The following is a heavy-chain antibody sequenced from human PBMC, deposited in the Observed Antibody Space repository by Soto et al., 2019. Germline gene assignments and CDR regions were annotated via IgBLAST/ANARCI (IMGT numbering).Heavy chain of an antibody. J-gene: IGHJ6*02. CDR2: IYYSGST. CDR3: ARVVSPRAYYYYGMDV. Sequence: QVQLQESGPGLVKPSETLSLTCTVSGGSISSYYWSWIRQPPGKGLEWIGYIYYSGSTNYNPSLKSRVTISVDTSKIQFSLKLSSVTAADTAVYYCARVVSPRAYYYYGMDVWGQGTTVTVSS. CDR1: GGSISSYY. D-gene: IGHD2-15*01. V-gene: IGHV4-59*01.